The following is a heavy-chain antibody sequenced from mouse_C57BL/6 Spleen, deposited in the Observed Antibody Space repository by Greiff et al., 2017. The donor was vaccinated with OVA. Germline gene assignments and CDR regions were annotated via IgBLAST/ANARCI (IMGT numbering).Heavy chain of an antibody. V-gene: IGHV14-2*01. CDR1: GFNIKDYY. Sequence: VQLQQSGAELVKPGASVKLSCTASGFNIKDYYMHWVKQRAEQGLEWIGRIDPEDGETKNAPKFQGKATITADTSSNTAYLQLSSLTAEDTAVYYCARVRDGSSPYYFDYWGQGTTLTVSS. J-gene: IGHJ2*01. D-gene: IGHD1-1*01. CDR3: ARVRDGSSPYYFDY. CDR2: IDPEDGET.